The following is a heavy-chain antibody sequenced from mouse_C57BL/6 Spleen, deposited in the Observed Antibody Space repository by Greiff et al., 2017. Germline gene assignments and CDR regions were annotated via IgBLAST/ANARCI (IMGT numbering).Heavy chain of an antibody. V-gene: IGHV1-82*01. CDR1: GYAFSSSW. Sequence: QVHVKQPGAELVKPGASVKISCKASGYAFSSSWMNWVKQRPGKGLEWIGRIYPGDGDTNYNGKFKGKATLTADKSSSTAYMQLSSLTSEDSAVYFCARLLRNYFDYWGQGTTLTVSS. CDR3: ARLLRNYFDY. CDR2: IYPGDGDT. D-gene: IGHD1-1*01. J-gene: IGHJ2*01.